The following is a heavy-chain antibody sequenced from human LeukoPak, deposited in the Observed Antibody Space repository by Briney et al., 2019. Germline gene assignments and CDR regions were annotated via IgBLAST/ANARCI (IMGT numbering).Heavy chain of an antibody. J-gene: IGHJ6*02. Sequence: ASVKVSCKASGYTFTSYYMHWVRQAPGQGLEWMGIINPSGGSTIYAQIFQGRVTMTRDTSTSTVYMELSRLRSEDTAVYYCARTMGVTFPYYYYYYGMDVWGQGTTVTVSS. CDR1: GYTFTSYY. D-gene: IGHD1-26*01. CDR2: INPSGGST. CDR3: ARTMGVTFPYYYYYYGMDV. V-gene: IGHV1-46*01.